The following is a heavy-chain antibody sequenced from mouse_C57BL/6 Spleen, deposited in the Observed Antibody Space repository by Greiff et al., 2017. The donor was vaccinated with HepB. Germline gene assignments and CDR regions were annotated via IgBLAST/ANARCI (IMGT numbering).Heavy chain of an antibody. V-gene: IGHV1-76*01. J-gene: IGHJ2*01. Sequence: VKLMESGAELVRPGASVKLSCKASGYTFTDYYINWVKQRPGQGLEWIARIYPGSGNTYYNEKFKGKATLTAEKSSSTAYMQLSSLTSADSAVYFCAREGDGLYYFDYWGQGTTLTVSS. CDR2: IYPGSGNT. D-gene: IGHD2-3*01. CDR3: AREGDGLYYFDY. CDR1: GYTFTDYY.